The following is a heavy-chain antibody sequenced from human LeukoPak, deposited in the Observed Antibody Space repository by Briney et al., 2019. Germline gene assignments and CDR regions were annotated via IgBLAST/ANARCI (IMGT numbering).Heavy chain of an antibody. J-gene: IGHJ4*02. D-gene: IGHD3-10*01. CDR1: GGSISSGSYY. CDR2: IYTSGST. V-gene: IGHV4-61*02. Sequence: PSETLSLTCSVSGGSISSGSYYWSWIRQPAGKGLEWIGRIYTSGSTNYNPSLKSRVTISVDTSKNQFSLKLSSVTAADTAVYYCAKGLTMGFFWGQGTLVTVSS. CDR3: AKGLTMGFF.